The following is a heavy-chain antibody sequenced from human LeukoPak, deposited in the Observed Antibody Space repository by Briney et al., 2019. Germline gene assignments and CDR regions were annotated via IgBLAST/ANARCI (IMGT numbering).Heavy chain of an antibody. J-gene: IGHJ5*02. V-gene: IGHV1-69*13. Sequence: AVKVSCKASGGTFSSYAISWVRQAPGQGLEWMGGIIPIFGTANYAQKFQGRVTITADESTSTAYMELSSLRSEDTAVYYCARRCSGGSCYLNWFDPWGQGTLVTVSS. CDR3: ARRCSGGSCYLNWFDP. D-gene: IGHD2-15*01. CDR2: IIPIFGTA. CDR1: GGTFSSYA.